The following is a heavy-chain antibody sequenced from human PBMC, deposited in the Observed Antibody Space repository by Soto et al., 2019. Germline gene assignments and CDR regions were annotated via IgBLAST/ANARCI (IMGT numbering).Heavy chain of an antibody. Sequence: GGSLRLSCPASGFNFSSYAMHWVRQVAGKGLEWVAVISYDGSHKYYADSVKGRFTIFRDNSKNTLYLQMNSLRAEDTAVYYCARDYSSSSNYYYGMDVWGQGTTVTVSS. V-gene: IGHV3-30-3*01. CDR1: GFNFSSYA. J-gene: IGHJ6*02. D-gene: IGHD6-6*01. CDR3: ARDYSSSSNYYYGMDV. CDR2: ISYDGSHK.